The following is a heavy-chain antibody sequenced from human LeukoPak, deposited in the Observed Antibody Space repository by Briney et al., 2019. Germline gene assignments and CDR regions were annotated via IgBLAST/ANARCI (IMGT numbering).Heavy chain of an antibody. Sequence: SETLSLTCTVSGASISSTSYYWGWIRQPPEKGLQWIGSIHYGGSAYYNPSLKSRITISVDTSKNQFSLKLSSVTATDTAVYYCARLTFYYDGSGYYFDYWGQGTLVTVS. CDR3: ARLTFYYDGSGYYFDY. CDR1: GASISSTSYY. J-gene: IGHJ4*02. D-gene: IGHD3-22*01. V-gene: IGHV4-39*01. CDR2: IHYGGSA.